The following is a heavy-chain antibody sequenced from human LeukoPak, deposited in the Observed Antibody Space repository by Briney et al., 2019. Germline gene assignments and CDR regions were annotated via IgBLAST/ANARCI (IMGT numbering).Heavy chain of an antibody. CDR2: INWNGGST. J-gene: IGHJ6*02. V-gene: IGHV3-20*04. CDR1: GFTFDDYG. Sequence: GGSLRLSCAASGFTFDDYGMSWVRQAPGKGLEWVSGINWNGGSTGYADSAKGRFTISRDNAKNSLYLQMNSLRAEDTALYYCARDLLVGVSYYYYGMDVWGQGTTVTVSS. CDR3: ARDLLVGVSYYYYGMDV. D-gene: IGHD3-10*01.